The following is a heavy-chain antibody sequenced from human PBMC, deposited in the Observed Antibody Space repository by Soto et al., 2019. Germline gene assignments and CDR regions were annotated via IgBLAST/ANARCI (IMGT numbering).Heavy chain of an antibody. CDR1: GGTFSSYA. J-gene: IGHJ4*02. CDR2: IIPIFGTA. CDR3: AREELSHYFDY. V-gene: IGHV1-69*13. Sequence: SVKVSCNASGGTFSSYAISWVRQAPGQGLEWMGGIIPIFGTANYAQKFQGRVTITADESTSTAYMELSSVTAADTAVYYCAREELSHYFDYWGQGTLVTVSS. D-gene: IGHD1-26*01.